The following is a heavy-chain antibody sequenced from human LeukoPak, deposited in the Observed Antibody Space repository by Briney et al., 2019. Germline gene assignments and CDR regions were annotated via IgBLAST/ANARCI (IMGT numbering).Heavy chain of an antibody. J-gene: IGHJ4*02. D-gene: IGHD1-26*01. V-gene: IGHV3-30*04. CDR1: GFTFSTYA. CDR3: ARSPGLVGANYFDY. CDR2: ISFDGNNK. Sequence: GRSLRLSCAASGFTFSTYAMHWVRQAPGKGLEWVTVISFDGNNKNYADSVKGRFTISRDSSKNTLYLQLNSLRAEDTAVYYCARSPGLVGANYFDYWGQGTLVTVSS.